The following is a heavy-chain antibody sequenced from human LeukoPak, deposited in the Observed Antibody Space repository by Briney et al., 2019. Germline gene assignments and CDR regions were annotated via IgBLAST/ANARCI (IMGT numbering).Heavy chain of an antibody. CDR1: GGSFSGYY. CDR3: ARGLAVEIREIAAAGSDFDY. CDR2: INHSGST. Sequence: SETLSLTCAVYGGSFSGYYWSWIRQPPGKGLEWIGEINHSGSTNYSPSLKSRVTISVDTSKNQFSLKVSSVTAADTAVYYCARGLAVEIREIAAAGSDFDYWGQGTLVTVSS. V-gene: IGHV4-34*01. J-gene: IGHJ4*02. D-gene: IGHD6-13*01.